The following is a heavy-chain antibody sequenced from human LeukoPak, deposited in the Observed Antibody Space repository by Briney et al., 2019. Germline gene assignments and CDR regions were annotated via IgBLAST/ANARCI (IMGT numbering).Heavy chain of an antibody. V-gene: IGHV1-69*13. CDR3: ARVSPKEDSGYDDY. CDR2: IIPIFGTA. J-gene: IGHJ4*02. CDR1: GGTFSSYA. Sequence: ASVKVSCKASGGTFSSYAISWVRQAPGRGLEWMGGIIPIFGTANYAQKFQGRVTITADESTSTAYMELSSLRSEDTAVYYCARVSPKEDSGYDDYWGQGTLVTVSS. D-gene: IGHD5-12*01.